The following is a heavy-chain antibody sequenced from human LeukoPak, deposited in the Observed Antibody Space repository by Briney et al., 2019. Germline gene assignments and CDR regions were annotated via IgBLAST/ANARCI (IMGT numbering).Heavy chain of an antibody. J-gene: IGHJ6*03. CDR3: ARAGGGSYHYYYYYYMDV. CDR1: GGTFSSYA. D-gene: IGHD2-15*01. Sequence: SVKVSCKXSGGTFSSYAISWVRQAPGQGLEWMGAIIPIFGTANYAQKFQGRVTLTADESTSTAYMELSSLRSEDTAVYYCARAGGGSYHYYYYYYMDVWGKGTTVTVSS. CDR2: IIPIFGTA. V-gene: IGHV1-69*01.